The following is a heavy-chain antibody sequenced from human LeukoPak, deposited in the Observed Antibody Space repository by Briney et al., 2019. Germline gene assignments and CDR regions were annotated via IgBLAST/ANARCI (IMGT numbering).Heavy chain of an antibody. CDR2: INSDGTST. Sequence: GGSLRLSCAASGFTFSSYWMHLVRQAPGKGLVWVSRINSDGTSTGYADSVKGRFTISRDNAKNTLYLPMNSPRAEDTAVYYCAILWWHRADYWGQGTPVTVSS. CDR3: AILWWHRADY. D-gene: IGHD2-15*01. CDR1: GFTFSSYW. J-gene: IGHJ4*02. V-gene: IGHV3-74*01.